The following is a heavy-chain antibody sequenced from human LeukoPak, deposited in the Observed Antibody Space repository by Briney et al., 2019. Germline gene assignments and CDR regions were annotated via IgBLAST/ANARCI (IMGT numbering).Heavy chain of an antibody. D-gene: IGHD2-2*01. Sequence: PSETLSLTCTVSGGSISSYYWSWIRQPPGKGLEWIGYIYYSGSTNYNPSLKSRVTISVDTSKNQFSLKLSSVTAADTAVYYCARHPDIVVVPGWFDPWGQGTLVTVSS. CDR1: GGSISSYY. J-gene: IGHJ5*02. CDR2: IYYSGST. V-gene: IGHV4-59*08. CDR3: ARHPDIVVVPGWFDP.